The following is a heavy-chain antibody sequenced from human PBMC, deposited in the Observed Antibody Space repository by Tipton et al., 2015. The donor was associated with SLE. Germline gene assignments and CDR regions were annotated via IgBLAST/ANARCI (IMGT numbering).Heavy chain of an antibody. CDR2: ISYDGTNK. CDR1: GFTFSSYA. V-gene: IGHV3-30*18. J-gene: IGHJ2*01. D-gene: IGHD4-23*01. CDR3: AKDGSTVVTSPFDWYFDL. Sequence: SLRLSCAASGFTFSSYAMSWVRQAPGKGLEWVGSISYDGTNKYYADSVKGRFTISRDNSKNTLYLQMNSLRVEDTAVYYCAKDGSTVVTSPFDWYFDLWGRGTLVTVSS.